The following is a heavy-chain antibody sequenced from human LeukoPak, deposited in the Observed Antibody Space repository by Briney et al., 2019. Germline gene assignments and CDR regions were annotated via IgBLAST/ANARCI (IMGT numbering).Heavy chain of an antibody. Sequence: ASVKVSCKASGGTFSSYAISWVRQAPGQGLEWMGRIIPILGIANYAQKFRGRVTITADKSTSTAYMELSSLRSEDTAVYYCARDFSWTGDYYYYGMDVWGQGTTVTVSS. CDR2: IIPILGIA. CDR3: ARDFSWTGDYYYYGMDV. CDR1: GGTFSSYA. V-gene: IGHV1-69*04. D-gene: IGHD3/OR15-3a*01. J-gene: IGHJ6*02.